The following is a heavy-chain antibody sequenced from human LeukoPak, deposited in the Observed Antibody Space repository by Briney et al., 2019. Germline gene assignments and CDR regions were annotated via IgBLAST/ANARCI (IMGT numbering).Heavy chain of an antibody. J-gene: IGHJ4*02. CDR2: ISWDGGRI. CDR3: AKDMAAYYYASGNIDY. D-gene: IGHD3-10*01. V-gene: IGHV3-43D*03. CDR1: GFTFDDYA. Sequence: GGSLRLSCAAAGFTFDDYAMHWVRQGPGKGLEWVSLISWDGGRIYYADSVKGRFTISRDNSKNSLYLQMNSLRAEDTALYYCAKDMAAYYYASGNIDYWGQGTLVTVSS.